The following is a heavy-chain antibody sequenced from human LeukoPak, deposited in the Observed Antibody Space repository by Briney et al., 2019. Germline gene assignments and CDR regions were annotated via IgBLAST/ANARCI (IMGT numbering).Heavy chain of an antibody. D-gene: IGHD1-26*01. CDR2: ISSGSRII. CDR3: ARNPAGIGDY. J-gene: IGHJ4*02. CDR1: GXTFSTYN. Sequence: GGSLRLSFAASGXTFSTYNMNWVRQAPGKGLEWVSFISSGSRIIYYADSVKGRFTVSRDNAKNSLYLQMNSLRDEDTAVYYCARNPAGIGDYWGQGTLVTVSS. V-gene: IGHV3-48*02.